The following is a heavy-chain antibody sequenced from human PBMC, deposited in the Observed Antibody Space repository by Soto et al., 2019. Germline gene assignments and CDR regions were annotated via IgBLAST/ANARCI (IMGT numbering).Heavy chain of an antibody. CDR1: GFTFDDYA. Sequence: EVQLVESGGGLVQPGRSLRLSCAASGFTFDDYAMHWVRQAPGKGLEWVSGISWNSGSIGYADSVKGRFTISRDNAKNALYLQSNSLRAEATALYCCAKAPIAARRPPYYYYGMDVWGQGTTVTVSS. V-gene: IGHV3-9*01. J-gene: IGHJ6*02. CDR3: AKAPIAARRPPYYYYGMDV. CDR2: ISWNSGSI. D-gene: IGHD6-6*01.